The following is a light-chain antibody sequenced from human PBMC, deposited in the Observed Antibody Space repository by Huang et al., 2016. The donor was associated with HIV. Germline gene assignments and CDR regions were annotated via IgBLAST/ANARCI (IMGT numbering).Light chain of an antibody. J-gene: IGKJ4*01. CDR1: QRISSH. V-gene: IGKV1-39*01. Sequence: DIQVTQSPSSLSASVGDRVTITCRTSQRISSHLSWYQQKIGKGPKLLIYDSTVLQSGVPSRFTGSGSGTDFTLTINSLQPEDFATYYCQQTYSAPVTFGGGTRVEIK. CDR2: DST. CDR3: QQTYSAPVT.